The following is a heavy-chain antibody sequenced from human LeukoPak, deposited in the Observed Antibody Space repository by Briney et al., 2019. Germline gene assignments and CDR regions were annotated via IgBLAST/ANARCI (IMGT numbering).Heavy chain of an antibody. CDR1: GGSIGTYY. D-gene: IGHD7-27*01. CDR3: AKLGSPRAY. CDR2: IYYFEKT. J-gene: IGHJ4*02. Sequence: SETLSLTCTVSGGSIGTYYWSWIRQPPGKGLEWIEHIYYFEKTDYNPSLESRVTISVDAAKNHFSLKLRSVPPLDTAVYYCAKLGSPRAYWGQGILVTVSS. V-gene: IGHV4-59*01.